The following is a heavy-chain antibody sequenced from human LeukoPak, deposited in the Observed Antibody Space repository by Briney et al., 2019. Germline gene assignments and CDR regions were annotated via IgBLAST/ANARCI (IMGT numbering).Heavy chain of an antibody. CDR1: GGSFSGYY. CDR3: ARGQGGISAAGHYFDY. CDR2: ITHSGST. Sequence: TSETLSLTCAVYGGSFSGYYWSWIRQPPGKGLEWIGQITHSGSTNYNPSLKSRVTISVGTSKNQFSLKLNSVTAADTAVYYCARGQGGISAAGHYFDYWGQGTLVTVSS. D-gene: IGHD6-13*01. J-gene: IGHJ4*02. V-gene: IGHV4-34*01.